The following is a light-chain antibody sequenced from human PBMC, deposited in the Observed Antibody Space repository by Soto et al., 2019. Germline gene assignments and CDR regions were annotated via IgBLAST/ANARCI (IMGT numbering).Light chain of an antibody. CDR3: QQYGRSPFT. CDR2: GAS. J-gene: IGKJ3*01. Sequence: EILLTQSPGTVSLSRGERATLSCRASQSVSSNNLAWYQQRPGQAPRVVIYGASTRATGIPERFSGSGSGTDFTLTISRLEPEDFAVYYCQQYGRSPFTFGPGTKVDIK. V-gene: IGKV3-20*01. CDR1: QSVSSNN.